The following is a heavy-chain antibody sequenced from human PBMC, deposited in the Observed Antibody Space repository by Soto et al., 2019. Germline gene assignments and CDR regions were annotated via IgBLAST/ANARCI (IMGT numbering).Heavy chain of an antibody. V-gene: IGHV3-23*01. CDR2: ISGSGGTT. CDR3: TKMSHGEPDNYYYPMDV. D-gene: IGHD3-16*01. Sequence: EVQVLESGGGLVQPGGSLRLSCAASGFSSSSFAMSWVRQGPGKGLEWVASISGSGGTTYHADSVKGRFTISRDNFKNTQSLQMKNLRAADTAVYYCTKMSHGEPDNYYYPMDVWGQGTTVTVSS. J-gene: IGHJ6*02. CDR1: GFSSSSFA.